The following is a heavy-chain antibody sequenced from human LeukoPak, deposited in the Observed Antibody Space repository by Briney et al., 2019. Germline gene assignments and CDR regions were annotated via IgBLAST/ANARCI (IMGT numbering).Heavy chain of an antibody. J-gene: IGHJ6*03. CDR2: VISIFGTV. CDR3: AGGVYSSRWYDHSYYYIDV. D-gene: IGHD6-13*01. Sequence: GSSVKVSCKASGGTFSSYAISWVRQAPGQGLEWMGGVISIFGTVNYAQKFQGRLTITADESTSTAYMELSRLTSEDTAVYYCAGGVYSSRWYDHSYYYIDVWGKGTTVTVSS. V-gene: IGHV1-69*01. CDR1: GGTFSSYA.